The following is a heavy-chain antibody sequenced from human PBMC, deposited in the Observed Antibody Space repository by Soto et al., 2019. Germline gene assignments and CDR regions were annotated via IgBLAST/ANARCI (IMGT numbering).Heavy chain of an antibody. Sequence: SVKVSCKASGGTFSSYAISWVRQAPGQGLEWMGGIIPIFGTANYAQKFQGRVTITADESTSTAYMELSSLRSEDTAVYYCANDYDLWSGYSRARYGMDVWGQGNTVTV. CDR3: ANDYDLWSGYSRARYGMDV. V-gene: IGHV1-69*13. CDR1: GGTFSSYA. J-gene: IGHJ6*02. D-gene: IGHD3-3*01. CDR2: IIPIFGTA.